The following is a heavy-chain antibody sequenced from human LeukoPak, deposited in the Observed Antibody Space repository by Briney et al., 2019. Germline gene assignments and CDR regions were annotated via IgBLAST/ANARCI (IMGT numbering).Heavy chain of an antibody. CDR2: ISYDGSNK. J-gene: IGHJ4*02. CDR1: GFTFSSYA. V-gene: IGHV3-30*04. Sequence: GGSLRLSCAASGFTFSSYAMHWVRQAPGKGLEWVAVISYDGSNKYYADSVKGRFTISRDNSKNTLYLQMNSLRAEDTAVYYCARDPSSSWYFDYWGQGTLVTVSS. CDR3: ARDPSSSWYFDY. D-gene: IGHD6-13*01.